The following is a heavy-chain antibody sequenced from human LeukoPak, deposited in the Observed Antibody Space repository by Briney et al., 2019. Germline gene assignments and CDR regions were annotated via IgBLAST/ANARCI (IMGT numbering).Heavy chain of an antibody. CDR3: ARGARWLQPY. CDR2: IYYSGRT. J-gene: IGHJ4*02. CDR1: GGSISSHY. Sequence: SETLSLTCTVSGGSISSHYWSWIRQPPGKGLEWIGYIYYSGRTNYNPSLKSRVTISVDTSKNQFSLKLSSVTAADTAVYYCARGARWLQPYWGQGTLVTVSS. D-gene: IGHD5-24*01. V-gene: IGHV4-59*11.